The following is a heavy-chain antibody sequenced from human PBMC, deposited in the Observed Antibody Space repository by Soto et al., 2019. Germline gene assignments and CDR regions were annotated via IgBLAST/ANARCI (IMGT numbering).Heavy chain of an antibody. CDR1: GFTFSDYA. D-gene: IGHD2-2*02. V-gene: IGHV3-23*01. CDR3: ANVPIWCSSTSCYTEGFDY. CDR2: ISAGGST. Sequence: EVQLLDSGGGLVQPGGSRRLSCTASGFTFSDYAMSWVRQPPGKGLEWVSVISAGGSTYYADSGKGRFTVARANSKNTLYLQMNSLRAEDTAVYYCANVPIWCSSTSCYTEGFDYWGQGTLVTVSS. J-gene: IGHJ4*02.